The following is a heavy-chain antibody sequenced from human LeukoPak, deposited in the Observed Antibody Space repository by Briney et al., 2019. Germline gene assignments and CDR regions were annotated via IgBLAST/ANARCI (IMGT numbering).Heavy chain of an antibody. J-gene: IGHJ4*02. CDR3: AKAKKIAVAALDY. V-gene: IGHV3-30*18. Sequence: GGSLRLSCAASGFTFSSYGMHWVRQAPGKGLEWVAVISYDGSNKYYADSVKGRFTISRDNSKNTLYLQMNSLRAEDTAVYYCAKAKKIAVAALDYWGQGTLVTVSS. CDR1: GFTFSSYG. CDR2: ISYDGSNK. D-gene: IGHD6-19*01.